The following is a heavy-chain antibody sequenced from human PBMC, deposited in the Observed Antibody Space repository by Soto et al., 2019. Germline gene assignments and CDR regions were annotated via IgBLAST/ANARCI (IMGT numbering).Heavy chain of an antibody. CDR3: ARAKNTHSSGWYVSYYYGMDV. Sequence: ASVKVSCKASGYTFTGYYMHWVRQAPGQGLEWMGWINPNSGGTNYAQKFQGWVTMTRDTSISTAYMELSRLRSDDTAVYYCARAKNTHSSGWYVSYYYGMDVWGQGTTVTVSS. CDR2: INPNSGGT. V-gene: IGHV1-2*04. D-gene: IGHD6-19*01. J-gene: IGHJ6*02. CDR1: GYTFTGYY.